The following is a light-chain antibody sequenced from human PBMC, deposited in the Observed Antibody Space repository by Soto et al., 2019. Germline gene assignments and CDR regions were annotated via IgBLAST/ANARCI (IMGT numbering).Light chain of an antibody. V-gene: IGKV3-20*01. CDR3: QQYGSSGT. CDR1: QSVSNNY. Sequence: EIVLTQSPGTLSLSPGERATLYCRASQSVSNNYLAWYQQKPGQAPRLLIYGASNRATGIPDRFSGIGSGTYFTLTISRLAPEYFAVYYCQQYGSSGTFGQGTKVDIK. CDR2: GAS. J-gene: IGKJ1*01.